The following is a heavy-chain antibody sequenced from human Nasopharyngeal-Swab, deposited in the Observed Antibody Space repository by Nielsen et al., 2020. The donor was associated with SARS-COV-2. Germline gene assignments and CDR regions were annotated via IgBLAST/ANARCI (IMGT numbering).Heavy chain of an antibody. D-gene: IGHD2-15*01. CDR3: ASLAVVVAASMSHDAFDI. V-gene: IGHV1-2*06. CDR2: INPKSGGP. J-gene: IGHJ3*02. CDR1: VYTFTSYV. Sequence: SVNVSCKPSVYTFTSYVISWVQQAAGQGLDGMGRINPKSGGPQFAQKFQGRVTMTRDTSISTAYMELSRLRCDDTAVYYCASLAVVVAASMSHDAFDIWGQGTMVTVSS.